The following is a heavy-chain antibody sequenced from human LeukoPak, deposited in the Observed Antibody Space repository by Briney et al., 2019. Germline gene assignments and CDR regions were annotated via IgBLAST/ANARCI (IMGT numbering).Heavy chain of an antibody. Sequence: SETLSLTCTVSGGSISSSSYYWGWIRRPPGKGLEWIGSIYYSGSTYYNPSLKSRVTISVDTSKNQFSLKLSSVTAADTAMYYCARARERRPFDYWGQGTLVTVSS. D-gene: IGHD1-26*01. J-gene: IGHJ4*02. CDR2: IYYSGST. V-gene: IGHV4-39*07. CDR3: ARARERRPFDY. CDR1: GGSISSSSYY.